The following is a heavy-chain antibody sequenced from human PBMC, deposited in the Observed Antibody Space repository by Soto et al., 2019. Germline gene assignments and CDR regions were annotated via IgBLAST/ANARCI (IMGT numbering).Heavy chain of an antibody. CDR2: MNPNSGNT. D-gene: IGHD6-19*01. CDR3: ARGLQTSRSGDYYMDV. Sequence: ASVKVSCKASGYTFTSYDINWVRQATGQGLEWMGWMNPNSGNTGYAQKFQGRVTMTRYTSISTAYMELSSLRSEDTAVYYCARGLQTSRSGDYYMDVWGKGTTVTVSS. CDR1: GYTFTSYD. V-gene: IGHV1-8*01. J-gene: IGHJ6*03.